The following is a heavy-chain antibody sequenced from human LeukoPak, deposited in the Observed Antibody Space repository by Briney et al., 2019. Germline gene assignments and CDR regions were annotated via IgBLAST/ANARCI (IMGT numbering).Heavy chain of an antibody. V-gene: IGHV1-2*04. Sequence: GASVTVSCKASGYTFTGYYMHWVRQAPGQGLEWIGWINPNSGGTNYAHKIQGWVTMTRDTSISTAYMELSRLRSDDTAVYYCAREVSHYGMDVWGKGTTVTVSS. D-gene: IGHD6-6*01. CDR3: AREVSHYGMDV. J-gene: IGHJ6*04. CDR2: INPNSGGT. CDR1: GYTFTGYY.